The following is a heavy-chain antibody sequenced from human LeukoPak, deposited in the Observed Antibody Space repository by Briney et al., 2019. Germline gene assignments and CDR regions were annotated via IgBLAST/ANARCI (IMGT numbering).Heavy chain of an antibody. J-gene: IGHJ4*02. CDR1: GFTFDDYG. CDR3: ARDDYGSGSWNDY. Sequence: PGGSLRLPCAASGFTFDDYGMSWVRQAPGKGLEWVSGIIWSGGSTGYADSVKGRFTISRDNAKNSVYLQMNSLRAEDTALYYCARDDYGSGSWNDYWGQGTLVTVSS. CDR2: IIWSGGST. D-gene: IGHD3-10*01. V-gene: IGHV3-20*04.